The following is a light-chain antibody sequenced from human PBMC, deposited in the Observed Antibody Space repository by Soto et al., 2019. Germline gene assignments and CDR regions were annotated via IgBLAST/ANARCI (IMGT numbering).Light chain of an antibody. J-gene: IGKJ1*01. V-gene: IGKV1-5*01. CDR3: LQRSNLPRT. CDR2: DAS. Sequence: DSQIAQYPSTLSASVGDRVNITCLASQSISSWLAWYQQKPGKAPKLLIYDASSLESGVPSRFSGSGSGTDFTLAVCSLEPEHFAVYYCLQRSNLPRTFGQGTKVDIK. CDR1: QSISSW.